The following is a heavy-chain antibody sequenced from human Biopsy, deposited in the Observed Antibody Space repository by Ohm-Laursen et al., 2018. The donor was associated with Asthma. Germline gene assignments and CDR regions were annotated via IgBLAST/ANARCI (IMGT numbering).Heavy chain of an antibody. V-gene: IGHV4-31*11. Sequence: TLSLTCAVSGGAISSDGYTWTWIRQLPGKGLEWIGYISYTGTTYYNPSLKSRISMTVDTSKIQFSLKLSSVTAADTAIYYCARERMFFYDSSGYGAFDIWGQGTLVTVSS. D-gene: IGHD3-22*01. CDR3: ARERMFFYDSSGYGAFDI. J-gene: IGHJ3*02. CDR2: ISYTGTT. CDR1: GGAISSDGYT.